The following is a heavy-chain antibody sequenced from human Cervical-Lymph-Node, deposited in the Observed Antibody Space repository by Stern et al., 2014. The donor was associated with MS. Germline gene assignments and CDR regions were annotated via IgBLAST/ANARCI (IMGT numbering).Heavy chain of an antibody. CDR2: VYYSGSI. CDR1: GGSVSSGGYF. D-gene: IGHD3-3*02. Sequence: VQLVQSGPGLVKPLQTLSLTCTVSGGSVSSGGYFWNWIRQHPGKGLEWIGHVYYSGSIAYNPSLKSRVTISVDTSKTQFSLRLRSVTAADTAVYYCARNPALWYFDLWGRGTLAAVSS. CDR3: ARNPALWYFDL. V-gene: IGHV4-31*03. J-gene: IGHJ2*01.